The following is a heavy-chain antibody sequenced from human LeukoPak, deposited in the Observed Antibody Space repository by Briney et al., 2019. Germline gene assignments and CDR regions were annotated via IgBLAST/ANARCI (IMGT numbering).Heavy chain of an antibody. CDR2: VYRSGQI. D-gene: IGHD6-6*01. V-gene: IGHV4-59*12. Sequence: SQTLSLTCSVSGDSTAGYYWGWIRQSPGRAPEWLAYVYRSGQIDYNSSLRGRVTVSLDTSKNQFSLRLSSVTAADTAVYYCARRSFYSSSSGFNSWGQGTLVTVSS. CDR3: ARRSFYSSSSGFNS. CDR1: GDSTAGYY. J-gene: IGHJ4*02.